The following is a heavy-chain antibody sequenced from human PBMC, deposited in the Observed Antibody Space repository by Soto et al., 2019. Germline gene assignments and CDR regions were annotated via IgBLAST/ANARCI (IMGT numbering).Heavy chain of an antibody. V-gene: IGHV4-31*03. CDR1: AGSISSDGFY. CDR3: ARDRGGYGVFDY. J-gene: IGHJ4*02. CDR2: IYHSGGT. D-gene: IGHD5-12*01. Sequence: QVQLQESGPGLVKPSQTLSLTCSVSAGSISSDGFYWNWIRQPPGKGLEWIGYIYHSGGTYSSPSLRSRVTISVDTSKNQFTLKLSSVTAADTAVYYCARDRGGYGVFDYWGQGTLVPVSS.